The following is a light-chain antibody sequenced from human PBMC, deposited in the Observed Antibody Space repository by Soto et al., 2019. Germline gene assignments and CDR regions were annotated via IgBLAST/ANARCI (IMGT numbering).Light chain of an antibody. CDR3: HQRINWPLT. V-gene: IGKV3-11*01. Sequence: EIVLTQSPATLSLSPGERATLSCRASQSVGSYLAWYQQKPGQAPSLLIYDASNRATGIPARFSGSGSGTDFTLTINSLEPEDFAVYYCHQRINWPLTFVPGTKVDIK. CDR2: DAS. J-gene: IGKJ3*01. CDR1: QSVGSY.